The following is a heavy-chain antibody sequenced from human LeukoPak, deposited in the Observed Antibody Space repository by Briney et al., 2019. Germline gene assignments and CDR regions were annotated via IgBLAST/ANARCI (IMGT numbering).Heavy chain of an antibody. CDR3: ARESLHPYGMGV. Sequence: QAGGSLRLSCAASGFTFDDYAMHWVRQAPGKGLEWVSYVSTSGSTIFYADSVKGRFTISRENAKNSLYLQMNSLRAGDTAVYYCARESLHPYGMGVWGQGTTVTVSS. CDR1: GFTFDDYA. V-gene: IGHV3-48*01. J-gene: IGHJ6*02. CDR2: VSTSGSTI.